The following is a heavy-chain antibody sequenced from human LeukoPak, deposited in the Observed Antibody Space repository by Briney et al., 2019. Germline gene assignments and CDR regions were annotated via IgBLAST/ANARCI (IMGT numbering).Heavy chain of an antibody. CDR2: VYYNGIT. J-gene: IGHJ4*02. CDR3: ASQLGGTTFH. Sequence: SETLSLTCTVSGVSINTYFWSWIRQPPGKGLEWIGYVYYNGITNYYPYLKSRVSISLDTSKNQFPLRLNSGTAAETAVYYCASQLGGTTFHWGQGTLVTVSS. D-gene: IGHD1/OR15-1a*01. CDR1: GVSINTYF. V-gene: IGHV4-59*01.